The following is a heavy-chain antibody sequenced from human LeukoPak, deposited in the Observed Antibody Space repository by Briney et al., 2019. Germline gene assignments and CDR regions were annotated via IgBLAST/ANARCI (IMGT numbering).Heavy chain of an antibody. D-gene: IGHD3-10*01. CDR1: GYTFTGYY. CDR2: INPNSGGT. V-gene: IGHV1-2*02. CDR3: ARDELGFGELYFDY. Sequence: ASVKVSCKASGYTFTGYYMHWVRQAPGQGLEWMGWINPNSGGTNYAQKFQGRVTMTRDTSISTAYMELSRLRSDDTAVYYCARDELGFGELYFDYWGQGTLVTVSS. J-gene: IGHJ4*02.